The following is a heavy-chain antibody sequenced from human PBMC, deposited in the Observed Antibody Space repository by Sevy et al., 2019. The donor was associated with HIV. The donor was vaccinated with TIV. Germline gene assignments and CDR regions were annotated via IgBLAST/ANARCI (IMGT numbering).Heavy chain of an antibody. D-gene: IGHD3-3*01. CDR2: IYSGGST. Sequence: GGSLRLSCAASGFTVSSNYMSWVRQAPGKGLEWVSVIYSGGSTYYADSVKGRFTISRDNSKNTLYLQMNSLRAEDKAVYYCARDLYDFWSGMIGYWGQGTLVTVSS. CDR3: ARDLYDFWSGMIGY. V-gene: IGHV3-53*01. CDR1: GFTVSSNY. J-gene: IGHJ4*02.